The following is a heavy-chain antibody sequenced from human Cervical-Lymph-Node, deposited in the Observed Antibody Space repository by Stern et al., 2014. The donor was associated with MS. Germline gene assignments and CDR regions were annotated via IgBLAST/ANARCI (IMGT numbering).Heavy chain of an antibody. CDR2: IIPIFDTP. CDR1: GGTFSTFY. V-gene: IGHV1-69*06. Sequence: QVQLMQSGAEVKKPGSSVKVSCKASGGTFSTFYINWVRQVPGQSLEWMGGIIPIFDTPNFAQKFQGRVTITADSSTSKVYMALNSLRFDDTAVYYCVLPSTVTTAAFDVWGRGTMVTVSS. CDR3: VLPSTVTTAAFDV. J-gene: IGHJ3*01. D-gene: IGHD4-11*01.